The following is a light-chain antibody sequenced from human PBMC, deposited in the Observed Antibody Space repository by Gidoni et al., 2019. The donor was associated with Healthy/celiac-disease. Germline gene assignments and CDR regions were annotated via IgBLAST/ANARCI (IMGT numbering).Light chain of an antibody. CDR3: QRRSNWPPIT. J-gene: IGKJ5*01. Sequence: EFVFTQSPATLSLSPGERATLSCRASQSVSSYLAWYQQKPGQAPRLLIYDASNRATGIPARFSGSGSGTDFTLTISSLEPEDFAVYYCQRRSNWPPITFXHXTRLEIK. CDR2: DAS. V-gene: IGKV3-11*01. CDR1: QSVSSY.